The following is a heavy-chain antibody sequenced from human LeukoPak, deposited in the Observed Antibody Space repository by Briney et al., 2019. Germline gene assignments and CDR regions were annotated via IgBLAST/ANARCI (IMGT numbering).Heavy chain of an antibody. CDR1: GFTFSDYY. V-gene: IGHV3-11*04. Sequence: PGGSLRLSCAASGFTFSDYYMSWIRQAPGKGLEWVAYISSSGNTRYYADSVKGRFTISRDNAKNSLYRQMNSLRAEDTAVYYCAWGGIAAFDSWGQGTLVTVSS. CDR2: ISSSGNTR. J-gene: IGHJ4*02. CDR3: AWGGIAAFDS. D-gene: IGHD2-21*01.